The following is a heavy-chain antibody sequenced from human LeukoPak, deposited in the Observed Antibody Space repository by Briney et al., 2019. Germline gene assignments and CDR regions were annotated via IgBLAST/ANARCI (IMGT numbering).Heavy chain of an antibody. V-gene: IGHV3-73*01. CDR3: TRGGAPAAIFDY. D-gene: IGHD2-2*01. J-gene: IGHJ4*02. CDR2: IRSKANSYAT. Sequence: GGALRLSCAASGFTFSGSAMHWVRQASGKGLEWVGRIRSKANSYATAYAASVKGRFTISRDDSKNTAYLQMNSLKTEDTAVYYCTRGGAPAAIFDYWGQGTLVTVSS. CDR1: GFTFSGSA.